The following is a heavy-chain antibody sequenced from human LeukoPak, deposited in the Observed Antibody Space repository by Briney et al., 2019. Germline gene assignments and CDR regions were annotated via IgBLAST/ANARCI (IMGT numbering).Heavy chain of an antibody. CDR3: TRGVIRGDDFDC. V-gene: IGHV1-2*02. CDR1: GYTFTGYY. D-gene: IGHD3-10*01. Sequence: GASVKVSCKASGYTFTGYYMHWVRQAPGQGLEWMGWINPNSGGVNYAQNFQGRVTMTRDTSVSTAYMELSRLTSDDTAVYYCTRGVIRGDDFDCWGQGTLVTVSS. CDR2: INPNSGGV. J-gene: IGHJ4*02.